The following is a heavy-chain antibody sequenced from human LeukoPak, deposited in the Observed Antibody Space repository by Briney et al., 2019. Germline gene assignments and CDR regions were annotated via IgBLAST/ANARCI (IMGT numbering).Heavy chain of an antibody. D-gene: IGHD2-15*01. J-gene: IGHJ4*02. CDR2: IYHSGST. Sequence: SETLSLTCAVSGYSISSGYYWGWIRQPPGKGLEWIGSIYHSGSTYYNPSLKSRVTISVDTSKNQFSLKLSSVTAADTAVYYCARLCSGGSCYEEDYFDYWGQGTLVTVSS. CDR1: GYSISSGYY. V-gene: IGHV4-38-2*01. CDR3: ARLCSGGSCYEEDYFDY.